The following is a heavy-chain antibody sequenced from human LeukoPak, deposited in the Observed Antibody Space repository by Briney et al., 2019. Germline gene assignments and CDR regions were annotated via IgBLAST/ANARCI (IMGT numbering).Heavy chain of an antibody. CDR1: GFTFSSYE. V-gene: IGHV3-48*03. CDR3: ARVYSSGWSRDFDY. CDR2: TSSSGSTI. D-gene: IGHD6-19*01. Sequence: GGSLRLSCAASGFTFSSYEMNWVRQAPGKGLEWVSYTSSSGSTIYYADSVKGRFTISRDNAKNSLYLQMNSLRAEDTAVYYCARVYSSGWSRDFDYWGQGTLVTVSS. J-gene: IGHJ4*02.